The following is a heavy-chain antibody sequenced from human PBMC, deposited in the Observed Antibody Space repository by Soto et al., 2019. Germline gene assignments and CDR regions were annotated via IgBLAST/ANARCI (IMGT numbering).Heavy chain of an antibody. CDR3: SRDGALYYYYGMDV. D-gene: IGHD1-26*01. V-gene: IGHV3-7*05. CDR1: GFTFSSYW. J-gene: IGHJ6*02. Sequence: PGGSLRLSCAASGFTFSSYWMSWVRQAPGKGLEWVANIKQDGSEKYYVDSVKGRFTISRDNAKNSLYLQMNSLRAEDTAVYYCSRDGALYYYYGMDVCGQGTTVTVSS. CDR2: IKQDGSEK.